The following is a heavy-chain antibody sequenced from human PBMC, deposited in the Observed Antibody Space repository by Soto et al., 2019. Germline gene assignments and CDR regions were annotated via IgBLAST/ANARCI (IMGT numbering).Heavy chain of an antibody. Sequence: PGGSLRLSCAASGFTFSNAWMNWVRQAPGKGLEWVGRIKSKKDGGATDYAAPVKGRFTISRDDSENTLYLQMNSLKTEDTAVYYCSTVYYYGSRVSGWGQGTLVTVSS. V-gene: IGHV3-15*07. CDR1: GFTFSNAW. CDR3: STVYYYGSRVSG. CDR2: IKSKKDGGAT. J-gene: IGHJ4*02. D-gene: IGHD3-10*01.